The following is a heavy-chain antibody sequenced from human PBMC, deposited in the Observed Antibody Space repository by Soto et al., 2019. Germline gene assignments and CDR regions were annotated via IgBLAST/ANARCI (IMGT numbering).Heavy chain of an antibody. CDR1: GYTFISYG. CDR2: INAGNGNR. Sequence: ASVKVSCKASGYTFISYGMHWLRQSPGQRLEWMGWINAGNGNRKYSPKFQGRVTITRDTSASTVYMELSSLRSEDTAVYYCARDYYDSSGYTWFDPWGQGTLVTVSS. V-gene: IGHV1-3*01. CDR3: ARDYYDSSGYTWFDP. D-gene: IGHD3-22*01. J-gene: IGHJ5*02.